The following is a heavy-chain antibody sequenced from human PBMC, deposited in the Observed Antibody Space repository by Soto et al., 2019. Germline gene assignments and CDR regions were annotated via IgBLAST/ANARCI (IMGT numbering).Heavy chain of an antibody. Sequence: GGSLRLSCAASGFTFSSYGMHWVRQAPGKGLVWVSRINSDGSSTSYADSVKGRFTISRDNAKNTLYLQMNSLRAEDTAVYYCAKAARFGGAFDIWGQGTMVTVSS. D-gene: IGHD3-10*01. V-gene: IGHV3-74*01. CDR2: INSDGSST. CDR1: GFTFSSYG. CDR3: AKAARFGGAFDI. J-gene: IGHJ3*02.